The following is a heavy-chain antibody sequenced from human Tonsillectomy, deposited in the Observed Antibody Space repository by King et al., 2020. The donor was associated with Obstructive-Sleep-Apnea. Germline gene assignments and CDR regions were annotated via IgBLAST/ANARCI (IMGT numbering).Heavy chain of an antibody. V-gene: IGHV3-11*06. CDR1: GFTFSDYY. CDR3: TRGHYGMDV. Sequence: VQLVESGGGSVKPGGSLRLSCAASGFTFSDYYMTWIRQAPGKGLEGVSYISSSSSHPDYADSVKGRFTISRDNAKNTLYLQMNSLRTEDTALYYCTRGHYGMDVWGQGTTVTVSS. J-gene: IGHJ6*02. CDR2: ISSSSSHP.